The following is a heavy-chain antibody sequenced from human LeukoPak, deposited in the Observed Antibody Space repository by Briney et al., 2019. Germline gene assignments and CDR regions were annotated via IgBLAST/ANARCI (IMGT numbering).Heavy chain of an antibody. V-gene: IGHV3-21*01. CDR2: ISSSSSYI. D-gene: IGHD3-22*01. CDR1: GFTFSSYW. Sequence: GGSLRLSCAASGFTFSSYWMSWVRQPPGKGLEWVSSISSSSSYIYYADSVKGRFTISRDNAKNSLYLQMNSLRAEDTAVYYCAREWYYYDSSGYYYRTGAFDIWGQGTMVTVSS. CDR3: AREWYYYDSSGYYYRTGAFDI. J-gene: IGHJ3*02.